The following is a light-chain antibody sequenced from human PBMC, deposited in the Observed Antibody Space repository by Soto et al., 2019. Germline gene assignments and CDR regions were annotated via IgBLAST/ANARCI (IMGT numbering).Light chain of an antibody. Sequence: EIVLTQSPATLSLSPGERATLSCRASQSVSSYLVWYQQKPGQVPRLLIYDASNRATGIPARFGGSGSGTDFTLTISSLEPEDSAVYYCQQRRDWPSTFGGGTKVEIK. CDR3: QQRRDWPST. V-gene: IGKV3-11*01. CDR1: QSVSSY. J-gene: IGKJ4*01. CDR2: DAS.